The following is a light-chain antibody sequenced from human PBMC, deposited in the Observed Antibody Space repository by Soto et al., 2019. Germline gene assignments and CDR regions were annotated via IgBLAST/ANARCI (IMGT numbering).Light chain of an antibody. CDR2: KAS. V-gene: IGKV1-5*03. J-gene: IGKJ1*01. CDR1: QALSNY. Sequence: DIQLTQSPSVLSASVGDTVTITCRASQALSNYLAWYQQKPGKAPKLLIYKASTLETGVPSRFSGSGSGTEFTLTISSLQPDDFATYYCQQYNGYSRTFGQGTKVDIK. CDR3: QQYNGYSRT.